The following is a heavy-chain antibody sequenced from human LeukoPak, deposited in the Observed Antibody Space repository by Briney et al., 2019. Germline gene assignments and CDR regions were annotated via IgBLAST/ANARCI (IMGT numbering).Heavy chain of an antibody. CDR3: ARGDCSSTICYSPMDV. J-gene: IGHJ6*03. CDR1: GYSISSGYY. CDR2: IYHSGST. D-gene: IGHD2-2*01. Sequence: SETLSLTCAVSGYSISSGYYWGWIRQPPGKGLEWIGSIYHSGSTYYNPSLKSRVTISVDTSQNQFSLKVNSVTAADTAVYYCARGDCSSTICYSPMDVWGKGTTVTVSS. V-gene: IGHV4-38-2*01.